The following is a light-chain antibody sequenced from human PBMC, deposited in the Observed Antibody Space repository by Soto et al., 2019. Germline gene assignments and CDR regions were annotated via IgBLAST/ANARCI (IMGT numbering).Light chain of an antibody. V-gene: IGKV1-9*01. CDR2: AAS. Sequence: IQLTQSPSFLSASVGDRVTITCRASQGISSYLAWYQQEPGKAPKLLIYAASTLQSGVPSRFSGSGSGTEFTLTISSLQPEDFATYYCQQLNSYPPTFGPGTKVDIK. CDR3: QQLNSYPPT. CDR1: QGISSY. J-gene: IGKJ3*01.